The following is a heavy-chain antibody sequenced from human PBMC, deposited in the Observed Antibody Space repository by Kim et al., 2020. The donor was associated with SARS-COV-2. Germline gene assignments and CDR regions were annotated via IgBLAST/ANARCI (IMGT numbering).Heavy chain of an antibody. D-gene: IGHD3-10*01. CDR1: GFTFSSYA. CDR3: AKDRRPLWFGELYYYYGMDV. CDR2: ISGSGGST. V-gene: IGHV3-23*01. J-gene: IGHJ6*02. Sequence: GGSLRLSCAASGFTFSSYAMSWVRQAPGKGLEWVSAISGSGGSTYYADSVKGRFTISRDNSKNTLYLQMNSLRAEDTAVYYCAKDRRPLWFGELYYYYGMDVWGQGTTVTVSS.